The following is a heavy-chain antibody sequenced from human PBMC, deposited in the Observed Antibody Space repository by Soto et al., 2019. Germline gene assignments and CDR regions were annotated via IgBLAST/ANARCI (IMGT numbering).Heavy chain of an antibody. V-gene: IGHV4-59*11. CDR2: IYHSGTT. CDR1: GGSINSRY. D-gene: IGHD2-15*01. CDR3: ASHDHGDYYDY. J-gene: IGHJ4*02. Sequence: QVQLQESGPGLVKPSETLSLTCTVSGGSINSRYWNWIRQPPGKGLEWIGYIYHSGTTSYNPSLKSRVTISVDTSKKQFSLKPSSVTAADTAVYFCASHDHGDYYDYWGQGTLVTVSS.